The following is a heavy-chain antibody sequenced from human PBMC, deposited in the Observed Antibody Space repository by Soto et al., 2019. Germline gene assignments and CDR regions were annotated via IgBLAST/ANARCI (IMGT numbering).Heavy chain of an antibody. V-gene: IGHV1-46*01. Sequence: ASVKVSCKASGYTFTSYYMHWVRQAPGQGLEWMGIINPSGGSTSYAQKFQGRATMTRDTSTSTVYMELSSLRSEDTAVYYCARDGPQPGIAAAGDSYGMDVWGQGTTVTVSS. CDR2: INPSGGST. CDR3: ARDGPQPGIAAAGDSYGMDV. J-gene: IGHJ6*02. D-gene: IGHD6-13*01. CDR1: GYTFTSYY.